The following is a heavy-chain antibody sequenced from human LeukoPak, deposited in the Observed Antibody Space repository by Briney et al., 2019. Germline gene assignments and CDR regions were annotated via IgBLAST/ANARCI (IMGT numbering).Heavy chain of an antibody. D-gene: IGHD4-23*01. CDR3: ARTMTTVVIAGPLAFDI. CDR1: GGTFSSYT. J-gene: IGHJ3*02. Sequence: SVKVSCKASGGTFSSYTISWVRQAPGQGLEWMGRIIPILGIANYAQKFQGRVTITADKSTSTAYMELGSLRSEDTAVYYCARTMTTVVIAGPLAFDIWGQGTMVTVSS. V-gene: IGHV1-69*02. CDR2: IIPILGIA.